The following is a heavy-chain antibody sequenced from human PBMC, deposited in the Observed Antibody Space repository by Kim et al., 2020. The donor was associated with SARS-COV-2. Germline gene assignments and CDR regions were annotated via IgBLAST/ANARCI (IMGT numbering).Heavy chain of an antibody. V-gene: IGHV4-39*01. CDR3: ARQTMLRGVVIILTGGNWFDP. D-gene: IGHD3-10*01. Sequence: SETLSLTCTVSGGSISSSSYYWGWIRQPPGKGLEWIGCIYYIGSTYYNPSLKSRVTISVDTSKNQFSLKLSSVTAADTAVYYCARQTMLRGVVIILTGGNWFDPWGQGTLVTVSS. J-gene: IGHJ5*02. CDR1: GGSISSSSYY. CDR2: IYYIGST.